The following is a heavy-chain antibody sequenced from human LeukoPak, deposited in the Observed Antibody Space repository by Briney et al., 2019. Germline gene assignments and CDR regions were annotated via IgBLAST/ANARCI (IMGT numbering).Heavy chain of an antibody. CDR2: IGSSGSTV. CDR1: GFSFSSYE. CDR3: ARDTLVYADSPDAFDI. D-gene: IGHD4-17*01. V-gene: IGHV3-48*03. J-gene: IGHJ3*02. Sequence: PGGSLRLSCAASGFSFSSYEMNWVRQAPGKWLEWVSYIGSSGSTVYYADSVKGRFTISRDNAKNSLYLQMNSLRDEDTAVYYCARDTLVYADSPDAFDIWGQGTMVTVSS.